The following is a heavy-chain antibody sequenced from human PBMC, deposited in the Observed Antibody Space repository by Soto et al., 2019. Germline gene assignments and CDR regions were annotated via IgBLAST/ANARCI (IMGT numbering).Heavy chain of an antibody. J-gene: IGHJ5*02. Sequence: QVQLVQSGAEVKKPGSSVKVSCKASGGTFSSYAISWVRQAPGQGLEWMGGIITIFGTANYAQKFQGRVTITADESTSTAYMELSSLRSEDTAVYYCARPGFWSGYYPPTSNWFDPWGQGTLVTVSS. D-gene: IGHD3-3*01. CDR1: GGTFSSYA. V-gene: IGHV1-69*01. CDR3: ARPGFWSGYYPPTSNWFDP. CDR2: IITIFGTA.